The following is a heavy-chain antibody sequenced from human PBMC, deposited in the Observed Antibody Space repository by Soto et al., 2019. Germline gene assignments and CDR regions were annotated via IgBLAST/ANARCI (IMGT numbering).Heavy chain of an antibody. CDR1: GFAFANYE. D-gene: IGHD3-3*01. Sequence: GGSLRLSXAASGFAFANYEMHWVRQAPGKGLDWVAYINGGGDVKYYADSVEGRFTISRDNAKNALFLQMDNLRAEDTAIYYCARLSGDGFWKSYSPYDLFESWGQGTLVTVSS. CDR3: ARLSGDGFWKSYSPYDLFES. J-gene: IGHJ5*01. CDR2: INGGGDVK. V-gene: IGHV3-48*03.